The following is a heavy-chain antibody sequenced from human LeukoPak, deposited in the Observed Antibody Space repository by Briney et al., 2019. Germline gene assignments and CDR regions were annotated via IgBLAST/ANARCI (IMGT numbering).Heavy chain of an antibody. V-gene: IGHV4-34*01. D-gene: IGHD3-3*01. CDR3: ARGRREHASITIFGVVNISPFDY. CDR2: INHSGST. CDR1: GGSFSGYY. Sequence: ASETLSLTCAVYGGSFSGYYWSWIRQPPGKGLEWIGEINHSGSTNYNPSLKSRVTISVDTSKNQFSLKLSSVTAADTAVYYCARGRREHASITIFGVVNISPFDYWGQGTLVTVSS. J-gene: IGHJ4*02.